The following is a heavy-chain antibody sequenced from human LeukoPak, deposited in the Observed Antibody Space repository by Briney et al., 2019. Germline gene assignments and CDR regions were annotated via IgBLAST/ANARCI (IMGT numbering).Heavy chain of an antibody. D-gene: IGHD6-19*01. Sequence: SETLSLTCTVSGGSVSSNTYHWSWIRQPPGKRLEWIGYIYHIENTNYTPSLKSRATISIDTSKNQFSLKLNSVTAADTAVYYCARFRSSGWYYFDYWGQGTPVSVSS. CDR2: IYHIENT. V-gene: IGHV4-61*01. CDR1: GGSVSSNTYH. CDR3: ARFRSSGWYYFDY. J-gene: IGHJ4*02.